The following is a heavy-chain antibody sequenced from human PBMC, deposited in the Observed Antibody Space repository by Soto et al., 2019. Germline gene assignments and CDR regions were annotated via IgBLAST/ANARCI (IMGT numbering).Heavy chain of an antibody. V-gene: IGHV2-5*02. Sequence: QITLKESGPPLVKPTQTLTLTCTFSGFSLSTTGVGVGWIRQPPGKALEWLALIYWDDDKRYNPSLKSSLTITKDTSKNQVVLTMTNMDPVDTATYYCAAAYYDSTSYYYYFDYWGQGTLVTVSS. J-gene: IGHJ4*02. CDR1: GFSLSTTGVG. CDR2: IYWDDDK. D-gene: IGHD3-22*01. CDR3: AAAYYDSTSYYYYFDY.